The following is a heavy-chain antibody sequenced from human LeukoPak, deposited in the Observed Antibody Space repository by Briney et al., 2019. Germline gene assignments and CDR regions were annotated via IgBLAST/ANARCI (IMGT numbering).Heavy chain of an antibody. V-gene: IGHV3-15*01. Sequence: PAGSLRLSCAASGFSFSKAWLSWVRQAPGKGLEWVGQIKNKTDDGTTDYAAPVKGRFTISRNDSKNSLYLLMNSLKTEDTAVYYCTTEDYGDYVPDYWGQGTLVTVSS. CDR2: IKNKTDDGTT. J-gene: IGHJ4*02. D-gene: IGHD4-17*01. CDR1: GFSFSKAW. CDR3: TTEDYGDYVPDY.